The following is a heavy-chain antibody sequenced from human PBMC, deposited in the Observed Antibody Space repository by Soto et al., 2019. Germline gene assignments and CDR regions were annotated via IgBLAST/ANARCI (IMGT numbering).Heavy chain of an antibody. D-gene: IGHD6-19*01. CDR1: GGSISSYY. V-gene: IGHV4-59*08. CDR3: ARHSGSGWYTLGFDP. CDR2: IYYSGST. J-gene: IGHJ5*02. Sequence: PSETLSLTCTLSGGSISSYYWSWIRQPPGKGLEWIGYIYYSGSTNYNPSLKSRVTISVDTSKNQFSLKLSSVTAADTAVYYCARHSGSGWYTLGFDPWGQGTLVTVSS.